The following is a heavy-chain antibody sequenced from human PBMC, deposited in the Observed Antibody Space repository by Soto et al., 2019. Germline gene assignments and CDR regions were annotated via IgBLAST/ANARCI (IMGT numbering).Heavy chain of an antibody. D-gene: IGHD3-10*01. CDR3: ARETRVVRGVIQNYYYYYMDV. Sequence: ASVKVSCKASGGTFSSYTISWVRQAPGQGLEWMGRIIPILGIANYAQKFQGRVTITADKSTSTAYMELSSLRSEDTAVYYCARETRVVRGVIQNYYYYYMDVWGKGTTVTVSS. V-gene: IGHV1-69*04. CDR1: GGTFSSYT. CDR2: IIPILGIA. J-gene: IGHJ6*03.